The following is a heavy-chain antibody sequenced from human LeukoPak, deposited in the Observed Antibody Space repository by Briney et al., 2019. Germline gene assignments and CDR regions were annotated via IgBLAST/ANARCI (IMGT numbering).Heavy chain of an antibody. CDR1: GFTFSSYS. CDR2: IIWITGIL. J-gene: IGHJ3*02. D-gene: IGHD1-26*01. CDR3: IKDVGAGGAEI. V-gene: IGHV3-9*01. Sequence: SGGSLRLSCAASGFTFSSYSMNWVRQAPGKGLEWVSGIIWITGILGYADSVKGRFVISRDNAKKSLYLQMNNLRVEDTALYYCIKDVGAGGAEIWGQGTMVIVSS.